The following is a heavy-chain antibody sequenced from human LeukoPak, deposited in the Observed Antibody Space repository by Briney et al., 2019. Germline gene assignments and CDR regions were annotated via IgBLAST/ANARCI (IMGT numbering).Heavy chain of an antibody. CDR1: GFTFSSYA. Sequence: GGSLRLSCAASGFTFSSYAMHWVRQAPGKGLEWVAVISYDGSNKYYADSVKGRFTISRDNSKNTLYLQMNSLRAEDTAVYYCARDAYYDSSGYSTDYWGQGTLVTDSS. V-gene: IGHV3-30*01. J-gene: IGHJ4*02. CDR3: ARDAYYDSSGYSTDY. D-gene: IGHD3-22*01. CDR2: ISYDGSNK.